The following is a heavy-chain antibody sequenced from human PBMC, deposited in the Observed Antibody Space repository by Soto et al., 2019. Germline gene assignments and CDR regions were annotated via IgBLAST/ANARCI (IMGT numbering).Heavy chain of an antibody. Sequence: SETLSLTCTVSGGSISNSGYYWGWIRQPPGKGLEWIGSISYSGSTYYNPSLKSRVTISVDTSKNQFSLKLSSVTAADTAVYYCARHGSISVHYRGQGPLVTVS. D-gene: IGHD1-26*01. J-gene: IGHJ4*02. CDR3: ARHGSISVHY. CDR1: GGSISNSGYY. CDR2: ISYSGST. V-gene: IGHV4-39*01.